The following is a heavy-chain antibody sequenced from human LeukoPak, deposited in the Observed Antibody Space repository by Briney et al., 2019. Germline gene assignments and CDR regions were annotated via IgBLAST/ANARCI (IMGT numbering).Heavy chain of an antibody. D-gene: IGHD1-7*01. CDR2: ISTTGST. V-gene: IGHV4-4*07. Sequence: SETLSLTCTVSGAAISDYFWSWIRQPAGKDLEWIGRISTTGSTYFNPSLQSRVRMSVDSSKTHLSLRLSSVTAADTAVYYCARSPSTIGWNWGYYFDFWGQGHLVTASS. J-gene: IGHJ4*02. CDR1: GAAISDYF. CDR3: ARSPSTIGWNWGYYFDF.